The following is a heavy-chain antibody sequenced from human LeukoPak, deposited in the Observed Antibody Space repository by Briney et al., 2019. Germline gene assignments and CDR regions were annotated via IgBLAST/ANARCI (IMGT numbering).Heavy chain of an antibody. CDR3: AHRRGPNYYDSSSYYLW. CDR2: IYWDDDK. Sequence: SGPTLVNPTQTLTLTCTFSGFSLSTSGVGVGWIRQPTGKALEWLAVIYWDDDKRYSPSLKSRLTITKDTSKNQVVLTMTNMDPVDTATYYCAHRRGPNYYDSSSYYLWWGRGTLVTVSS. CDR1: GFSLSTSGVG. J-gene: IGHJ4*02. V-gene: IGHV2-5*02. D-gene: IGHD3-22*01.